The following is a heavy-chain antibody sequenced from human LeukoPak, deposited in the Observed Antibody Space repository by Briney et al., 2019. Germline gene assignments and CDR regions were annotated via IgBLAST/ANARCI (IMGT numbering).Heavy chain of an antibody. V-gene: IGHV4-59*01. CDR2: IYYSGDT. J-gene: IGHJ4*02. D-gene: IGHD6-13*01. CDR1: GDSISPYY. Sequence: SETLSLTCTVSGDSISPYYWSWIRHPPGKGLEWIGYIYYSGDTNYYPSLKSRVTMSVDTSKNQFSLKLSSVTAADTAVYYCARSQQLIRTFDYWGQGTLVTVSS. CDR3: ARSQQLIRTFDY.